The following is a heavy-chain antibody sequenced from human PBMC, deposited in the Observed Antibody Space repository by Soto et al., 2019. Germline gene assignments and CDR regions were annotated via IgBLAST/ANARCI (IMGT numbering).Heavy chain of an antibody. D-gene: IGHD6-13*01. CDR2: IYYSGST. Sequence: SETLSLTCTFSCGSISSYYWSWIRQPPGKGLEWIGYIYYSGSTNYNPSLKSRATISVDTSKNQFSLKLSSVTAADTAVYYCARDRATSSSWLSYYYYGMDVWGQGTTVTVSS. V-gene: IGHV4-59*01. CDR3: ARDRATSSSWLSYYYYGMDV. CDR1: CGSISSYY. J-gene: IGHJ6*02.